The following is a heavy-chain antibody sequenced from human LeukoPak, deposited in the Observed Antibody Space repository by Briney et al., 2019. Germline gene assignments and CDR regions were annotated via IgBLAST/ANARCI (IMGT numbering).Heavy chain of an antibody. J-gene: IGHJ6*02. V-gene: IGHV3-73*01. CDR3: ARHVEPHYYYAMDV. CDR1: GFTFSGSV. CDR2: IRSKDNNGAT. Sequence: QSGGSLRLSCAASGFTFSGSVIHWVRQASGKGLEWVGRIRSKDNNGATAYAASVKGRFTISRDDSKNTAYLQMNSLKTEDTAMYYCARHVEPHYYYAMDVWGQGTTVTVS. D-gene: IGHD5-24*01.